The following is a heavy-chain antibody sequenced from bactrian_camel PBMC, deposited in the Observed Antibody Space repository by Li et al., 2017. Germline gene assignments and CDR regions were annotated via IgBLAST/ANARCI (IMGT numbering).Heavy chain of an antibody. Sequence: VQLVESGGGSVQAGESLTLSCSASGYAYRKFYMAWFRLAPGKEREGVVALASDGSTWYADSVKGRFTTSRDNAKNTLYPQLDSLKTEDTDTYYCVNYVPANTASTSLPRPKSPGTQVTVSS. D-gene: IGHD3*01. CDR1: GYAYRKFY. J-gene: IGHJ4*01. CDR2: LASDGST. V-gene: IGHV3S67*01.